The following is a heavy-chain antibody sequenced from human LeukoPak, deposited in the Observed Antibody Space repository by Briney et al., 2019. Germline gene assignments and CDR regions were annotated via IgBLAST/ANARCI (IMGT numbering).Heavy chain of an antibody. CDR2: IWYDGSNK. CDR1: GFTFSSYG. CDR3: ARGTMSVVVAATDYYYGMDV. J-gene: IGHJ6*04. D-gene: IGHD2-15*01. V-gene: IGHV3-33*01. Sequence: PGRSLRLSCAASGFTFSSYGMHWVRQAPGKGLEWVAGIWYDGSNKYYADSVKGRFTISRDNSKNTLYLQMNSLRAEDTAVYYCARGTMSVVVAATDYYYGMDVWAKGTTVTVSS.